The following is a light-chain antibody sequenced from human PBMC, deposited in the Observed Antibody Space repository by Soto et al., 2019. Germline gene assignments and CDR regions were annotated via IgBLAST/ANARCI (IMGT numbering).Light chain of an antibody. CDR2: GNT. V-gene: IGLV1-40*01. J-gene: IGLJ2*01. Sequence: QSVLTQPPSLSGAPGQTIIISCTGGGSNIGAGFDVHWYQQLPGTAPKLLIYGNTNRPSGVPDRFSGSKSGTSASLVITGLQAEDEADYYCQSYDTGLSGPVEFGGGTKVTVL. CDR1: GSNIGAGFD. CDR3: QSYDTGLSGPVE.